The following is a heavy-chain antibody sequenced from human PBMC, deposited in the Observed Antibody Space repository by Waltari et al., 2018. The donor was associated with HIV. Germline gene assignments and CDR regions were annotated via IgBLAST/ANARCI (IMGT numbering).Heavy chain of an antibody. Sequence: QVQLQESGPGLVKPSQTLSLTCTVSGGSISSGSYYWSWIRQPAGKGLEWIGRIYTSGSTNYNPSLKSRVTISVDTSKNQFSLKLSSVTAADTAVYYCAREGSSGWYPIYWGQGTLVTVSS. J-gene: IGHJ4*02. V-gene: IGHV4-61*02. CDR1: GGSISSGSYY. CDR3: AREGSSGWYPIY. D-gene: IGHD6-19*01. CDR2: IYTSGST.